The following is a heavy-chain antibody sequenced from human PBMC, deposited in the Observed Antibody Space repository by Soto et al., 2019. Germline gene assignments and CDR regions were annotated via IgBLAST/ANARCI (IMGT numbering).Heavy chain of an antibody. CDR1: GFTFSSYG. J-gene: IGHJ4*02. CDR2: IWYDGRNT. V-gene: IGHV3-33*01. Sequence: GGSLRLSCAASGFTFSSYGMHWVRQAPGKGLEWVAVIWYDGRNTYYADSVKGRFTISRDNSKNTLYLQMNSLRAEDTAVCYCARTAYYYDSSGYYFDCWGQGTLVTVYS. D-gene: IGHD3-22*01. CDR3: ARTAYYYDSSGYYFDC.